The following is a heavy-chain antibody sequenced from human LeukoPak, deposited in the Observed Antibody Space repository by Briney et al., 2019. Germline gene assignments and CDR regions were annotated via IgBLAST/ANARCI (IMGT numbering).Heavy chain of an antibody. V-gene: IGHV1-69*04. D-gene: IGHD2-15*01. CDR1: GGTFSSYA. CDR3: ALSVAAIYYYGMDV. Sequence: SVKVSFKASGGTFSSYAISWVRQAPGQGLEWMGRIIPILGIANYAQKFQGRVTITADKSTSTAYMELSSLRSEDTAAYYCALSVAAIYYYGMDVRGQGTTVTVYS. J-gene: IGHJ6*02. CDR2: IIPILGIA.